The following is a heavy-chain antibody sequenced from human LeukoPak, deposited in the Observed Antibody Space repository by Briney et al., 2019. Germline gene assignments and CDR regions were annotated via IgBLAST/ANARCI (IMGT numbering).Heavy chain of an antibody. CDR3: ARALVGATEYYFDY. CDR2: VSGSGGST. V-gene: IGHV3-23*01. J-gene: IGHJ4*02. Sequence: GGSLRLSCAASGFTFSSYAMSWVRQAPGKGLEWVSAVSGSGGSTYYADSVKGRFTISRDNSKNTLYLQMNSLRAEDTAVYYCARALVGATEYYFDYWGQGTLVTVSS. CDR1: GFTFSSYA. D-gene: IGHD1-26*01.